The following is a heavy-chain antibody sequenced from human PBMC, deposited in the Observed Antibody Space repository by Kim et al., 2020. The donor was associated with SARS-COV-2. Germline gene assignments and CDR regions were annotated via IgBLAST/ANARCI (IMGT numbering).Heavy chain of an antibody. CDR1: GGTFSSYA. CDR3: ARDRSEIGYGGYYYYYGMDV. J-gene: IGHJ6*02. CDR2: IIPIFGTA. V-gene: IGHV1-69*13. Sequence: SVKVSCKASGGTFSSYAISWVRQAPGQGLEWMGGIIPIFGTANYAQKFQGRVTITADESTSTAYMELSSLRSEDTAVYYCARDRSEIGYGGYYYYYGMDVWGQGTTVTVSS. D-gene: IGHD4-17*01.